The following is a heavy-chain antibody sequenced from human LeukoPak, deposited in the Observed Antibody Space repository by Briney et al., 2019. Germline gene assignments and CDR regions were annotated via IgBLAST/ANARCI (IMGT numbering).Heavy chain of an antibody. Sequence: SQTLSLTCAMSVDSVSSNSAAWNWIRQSPSRGLEWLGRTYYRSKWYNDYAVSVKSRITSNPDTSKNQFSLQLNSVTPEDTAVYYCARDKYSSGWYWYDYWGQGTLVSVSS. CDR1: VDSVSSNSAA. J-gene: IGHJ4*02. D-gene: IGHD6-19*01. CDR2: TYYRSKWYN. CDR3: ARDKYSSGWYWYDY. V-gene: IGHV6-1*01.